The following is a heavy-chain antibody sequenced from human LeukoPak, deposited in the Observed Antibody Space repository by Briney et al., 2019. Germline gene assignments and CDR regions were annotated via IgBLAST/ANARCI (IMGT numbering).Heavy chain of an antibody. J-gene: IGHJ4*02. CDR1: GFTFGSYG. Sequence: GGSLRLSCAASGFTFGSYGMHWVRQAPGKGLEWVTFIRSDGSNKYYADSVKGRFTISRDNSKNTLYLQMNSLRADDTAVYYCAKGMEVMAVAGSDYWGQGTLVTVSS. CDR2: IRSDGSNK. V-gene: IGHV3-30*02. D-gene: IGHD6-13*01. CDR3: AKGMEVMAVAGSDY.